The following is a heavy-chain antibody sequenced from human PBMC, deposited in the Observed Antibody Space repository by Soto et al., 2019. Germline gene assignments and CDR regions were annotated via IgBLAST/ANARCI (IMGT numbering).Heavy chain of an antibody. CDR2: IYGDGTT. Sequence: GGSLRLSCAGSGFTVSGSYMGWVRQAPGKGPEWVSTIYGDGTTYYEDSVKGRFSFSRANSKNTLYLQMYSLRAEDTALYYCARDRVSPARFGYWGQGTLVTVSS. V-gene: IGHV3-66*01. CDR3: ARDRVSPARFGY. J-gene: IGHJ4*02. CDR1: GFTVSGSY.